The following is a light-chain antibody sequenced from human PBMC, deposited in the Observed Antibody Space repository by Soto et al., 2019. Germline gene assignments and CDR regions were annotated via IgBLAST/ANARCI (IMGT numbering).Light chain of an antibody. CDR1: QSISSY. Sequence: DIQMTQSPSSLSATVGDRVTITCRARQSISSYLNWYQQKPGKAPKLLIYAASSLQSGVPSRFSGSGSGTDFTLTISSLQPEDFATYYCQQLNSYPRTFGQGTRLEI. V-gene: IGKV1-39*01. CDR2: AAS. CDR3: QQLNSYPRT. J-gene: IGKJ5*01.